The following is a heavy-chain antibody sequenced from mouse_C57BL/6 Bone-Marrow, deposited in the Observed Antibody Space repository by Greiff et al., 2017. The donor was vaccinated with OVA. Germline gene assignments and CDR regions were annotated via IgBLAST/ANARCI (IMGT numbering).Heavy chain of an antibody. V-gene: IGHV1S81*02. CDR2: INPSNGGT. J-gene: IGHJ4*01. Sequence: LPQPGAELVKPGASVKLSCQASGYTFPRYYLSCLQPIPCHVLALIGGINPSNGGTNFNEKFKSQATLTVDKTSSTAYMQLSSLTSEDSAVYYCTRRYDYAFYAMDYWGQGTSVTVSS. CDR1: GYTFPRYY. D-gene: IGHD2-4*01. CDR3: TRRYDYAFYAMDY.